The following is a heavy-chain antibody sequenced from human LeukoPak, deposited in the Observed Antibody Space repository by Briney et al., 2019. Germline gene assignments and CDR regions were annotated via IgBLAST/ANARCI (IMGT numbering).Heavy chain of an antibody. D-gene: IGHD3-22*01. CDR2: IYYSGST. J-gene: IGHJ5*02. V-gene: IGHV4-59*01. CDR3: AGHEKYYYDSSGYHNWFDP. CDR1: GGSISSYY. Sequence: SETLSLTCTVSGGSISSYYWSWIRQPPGKGLEWIGYIYYSGSTNYNPSLKSRVTISVDTSKNQFSLKLSSVTAADTAVYYCAGHEKYYYDSSGYHNWFDPWGQGTLVTVSS.